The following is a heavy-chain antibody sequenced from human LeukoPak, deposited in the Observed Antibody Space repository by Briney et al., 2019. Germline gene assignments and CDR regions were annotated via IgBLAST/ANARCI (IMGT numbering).Heavy chain of an antibody. J-gene: IGHJ4*02. CDR3: ARGGGGGSLF. Sequence: SETLSLTCTVSGDSINNNNYYWGWIRQPPGKGLEWIGEINHSGSTNYNPSLKSRVTISVDTSKNQFSLKLSSVTAADTAVYYCARGGGGGSLFWGQGTLVTVSS. D-gene: IGHD2-15*01. V-gene: IGHV4-39*07. CDR1: GDSINNNNYY. CDR2: INHSGST.